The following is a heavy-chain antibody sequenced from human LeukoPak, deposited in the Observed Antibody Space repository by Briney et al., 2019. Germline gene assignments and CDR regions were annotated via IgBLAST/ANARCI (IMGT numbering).Heavy chain of an antibody. V-gene: IGHV3-15*01. CDR1: GFTFSNAW. D-gene: IGHD6-13*01. CDR3: TTENRYSSSWKEPYFDC. CDR2: IKSKTDGGTT. Sequence: GGSLRLSCAASGFTFSNAWMSWVRQAPGKGLEWVGRIKSKTDGGTTDYAAPVKGRFTISRDDSKNTLYLQMNSLKTEDTAVYYCTTENRYSSSWKEPYFDCWGQGTLVTVSS. J-gene: IGHJ4*02.